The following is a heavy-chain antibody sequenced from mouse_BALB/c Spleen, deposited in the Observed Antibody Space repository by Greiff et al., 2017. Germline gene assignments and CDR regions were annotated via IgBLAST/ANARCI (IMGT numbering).Heavy chain of an antibody. CDR2: ISSGGST. CDR1: GFTFSSYA. Sequence: EVMLVESGGGLVKPGGSLKLSCAASGFTFSSYAMSWVRQTPEKRLEWVASISSGGSTYYPDSVKGRFTISRDNARNILYLQMSSLRSEDTAMYYCARGGDYDDYWGQGTTLTVSS. J-gene: IGHJ2*01. CDR3: ARGGDYDDY. V-gene: IGHV5-6-5*01. D-gene: IGHD2-4*01.